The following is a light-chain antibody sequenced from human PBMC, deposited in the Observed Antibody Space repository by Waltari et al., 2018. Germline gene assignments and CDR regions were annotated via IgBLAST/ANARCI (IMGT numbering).Light chain of an antibody. V-gene: IGLV7-43*01. CDR1: TGAVPSGPY. J-gene: IGLJ2*01. CDR2: TTS. CDR3: LLFYGDVHV. Sequence: QTVVTQEPSLTVSPGGTVTLTCASSTGAVPSGPYPAWFQQKPGQAPTALIYTTSNRHSWTPARFSGSLLGGKAALTLSSVQPEDEAEYYCLLFYGDVHVFGGGTKLTIL.